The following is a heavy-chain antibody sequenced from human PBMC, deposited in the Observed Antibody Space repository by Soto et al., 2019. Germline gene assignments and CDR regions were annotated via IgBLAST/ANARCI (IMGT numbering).Heavy chain of an antibody. V-gene: IGHV4-34*01. Sequence: QVQLQQWGAGLLKPSETLSLTCAVYGGSFSGYYWSWIRQPPGKGLEWIGEINHSGSTNYNPSLKSRVTISGDTSKNQFSLKLSSVTAADTAVYYCARGGTSDQWYGDYGIAVAGAFDYWGQGTLVTVSS. CDR3: ARGGTSDQWYGDYGIAVAGAFDY. CDR1: GGSFSGYY. CDR2: INHSGST. D-gene: IGHD6-19*01. J-gene: IGHJ4*02.